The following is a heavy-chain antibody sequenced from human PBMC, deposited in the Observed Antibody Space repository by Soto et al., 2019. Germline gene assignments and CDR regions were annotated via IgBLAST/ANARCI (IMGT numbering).Heavy chain of an antibody. CDR2: IIPIFGTA. J-gene: IGHJ6*02. D-gene: IGHD2-2*01. Sequence: QVQLVQSGAEVKKPGSSVKVSCKASGGTFSSYAISWVRQAPGQGLEWMGGIIPIFGTANYAQKLQGRVTITADKSTSTAYMELSSLRSEDTAVYYCARSIVVVPAASYYYGMDVWGQGTTVTVSS. CDR3: ARSIVVVPAASYYYGMDV. CDR1: GGTFSSYA. V-gene: IGHV1-69*06.